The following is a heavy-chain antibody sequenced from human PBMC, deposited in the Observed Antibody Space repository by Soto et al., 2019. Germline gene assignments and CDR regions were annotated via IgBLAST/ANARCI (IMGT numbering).Heavy chain of an antibody. D-gene: IGHD2-2*01. CDR1: GFTVSNTY. CDR2: IYTAGGT. J-gene: IGHJ5*02. V-gene: IGHV3-53*01. Sequence: GGSLRLSCAASGFTVSNTYMTWVRQPPGKGLECVSVIYTAGGTNYADSVKGRFIISRDNSKNTLYLQMNSLRAEDTAVYYCERPLPVAKGGFDPWGQGTLVTVS. CDR3: ERPLPVAKGGFDP.